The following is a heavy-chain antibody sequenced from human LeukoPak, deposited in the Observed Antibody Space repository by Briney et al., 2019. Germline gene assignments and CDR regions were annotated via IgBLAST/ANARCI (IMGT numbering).Heavy chain of an antibody. CDR3: ARGRRAPYSYCSSTCCYVNWFDP. CDR1: GGSISSGGYY. J-gene: IGHJ5*02. D-gene: IGHD2-2*01. CDR2: IYYSGST. V-gene: IGHV4-31*03. Sequence: SQTLSLTCTVSGGSISSGGYYWSWIRQHPGKGLEWIGYIYYSGSTYYNPSLKSRVTISVDTSKNQFSLKLSSVTAADTAVYYCARGRRAPYSYCSSTCCYVNWFDPWGQGTLVTVSS.